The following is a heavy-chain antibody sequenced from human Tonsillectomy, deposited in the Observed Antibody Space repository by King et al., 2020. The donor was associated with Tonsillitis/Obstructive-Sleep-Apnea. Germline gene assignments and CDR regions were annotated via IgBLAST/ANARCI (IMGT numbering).Heavy chain of an antibody. CDR3: ARDLYAFDP. J-gene: IGHJ5*02. CDR2: IYYSGST. Sequence: QLQESGPGLVKPSETLSLTCTVPGGSINSYYWTWIRQPPGKGLEWIGFIYYSGSTTYNPSLKSRVTISVDTSKNQFSLKLSSVTAADTAVYYCARDLYAFDPWGQGTLVTVSS. CDR1: GGSINSYY. D-gene: IGHD2-8*01. V-gene: IGHV4-59*01.